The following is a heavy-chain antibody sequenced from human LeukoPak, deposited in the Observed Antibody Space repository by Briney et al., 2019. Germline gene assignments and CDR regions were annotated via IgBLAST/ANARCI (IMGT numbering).Heavy chain of an antibody. D-gene: IGHD2-2*02. J-gene: IGHJ5*02. CDR1: GGSISSSSYY. CDR2: IYYSGST. V-gene: IGHV4-39*01. CDR3: ARHEIVEVPAAILCGWFDP. Sequence: SETLSLTCTVSGGSISSSSYYWGWIRQPPGKGLEWIGSIYYSGSTYYNPSLKSRVTISVDTSKNQFSLKLSSVTAADTAVYYCARHEIVEVPAAILCGWFDPWGQGTLVTVSS.